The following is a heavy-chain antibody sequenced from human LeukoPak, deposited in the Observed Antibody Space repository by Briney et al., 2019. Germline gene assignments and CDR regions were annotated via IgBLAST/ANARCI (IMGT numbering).Heavy chain of an antibody. CDR1: GGSISSGSYY. CDR2: IYTSGST. CDR3: ARGGAGIAFYYYYMDV. D-gene: IGHD6-13*01. V-gene: IGHV4-61*02. Sequence: SETLSLTCTVSGGSISSGSYYWSWIRQPAGKGLEWIVRIYTSGSTNYNPSLKSRVTISVDTSKNQFSLKLSSVTAADTAVYYCARGGAGIAFYYYYMDVWGKGTTVTVSS. J-gene: IGHJ6*03.